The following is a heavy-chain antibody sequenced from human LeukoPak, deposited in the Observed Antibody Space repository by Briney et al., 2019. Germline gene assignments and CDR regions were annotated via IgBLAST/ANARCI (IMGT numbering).Heavy chain of an antibody. Sequence: SVKVSCKASGGTFSSYAISWVRQAPGQGLEWMGGIIPIFGTANYAQKFQGRVTITADESTSTAYMELSSLRSEDTAVYYCARTARIAATVGDYFDYWGQGTLVTVSS. CDR1: GGTFSSYA. CDR3: ARTARIAATVGDYFDY. J-gene: IGHJ4*02. D-gene: IGHD6-13*01. CDR2: IIPIFGTA. V-gene: IGHV1-69*13.